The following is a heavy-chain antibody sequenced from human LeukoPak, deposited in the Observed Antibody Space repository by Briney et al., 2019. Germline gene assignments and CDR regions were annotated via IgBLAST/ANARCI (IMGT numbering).Heavy chain of an antibody. J-gene: IGHJ6*04. CDR2: INPRGST. D-gene: IGHD6-19*01. CDR1: GGSFSSHY. Sequence: SETLSLTCGVSGGSFSSHYWTWIRQPPGKGLEWIGEINPRGSTNYNASLESRVTVSAVTSRKQLSLSLTSVTDADSAVYFCARGLRQGSAWSWGPKEKSYQYMDVWGTGTTVIVSS. V-gene: IGHV4-34*01. CDR3: ARGLRQGSAWSWGPKEKSYQYMDV.